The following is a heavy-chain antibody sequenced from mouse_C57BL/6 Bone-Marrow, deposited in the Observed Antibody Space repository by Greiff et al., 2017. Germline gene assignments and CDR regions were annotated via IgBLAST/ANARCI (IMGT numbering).Heavy chain of an antibody. CDR2: ISNLAYSI. Sequence: VQLKQSGGGLVQPGGSLKLSCAASGFTFSDYGMAWVRQAPRKGPEWVAFISNLAYSIYYADTVTGRFTISRENAKNTLYLEMSSLRSEDTAMYYCARLLTRYWYFDVWGTGTTVTVSS. D-gene: IGHD4-1*01. J-gene: IGHJ1*03. CDR1: GFTFSDYG. V-gene: IGHV5-15*01. CDR3: ARLLTRYWYFDV.